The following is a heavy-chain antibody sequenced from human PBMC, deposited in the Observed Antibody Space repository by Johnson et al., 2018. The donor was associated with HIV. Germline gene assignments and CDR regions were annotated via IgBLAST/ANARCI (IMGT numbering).Heavy chain of an antibody. J-gene: IGHJ3*01. CDR3: ARSYSTDALDV. D-gene: IGHD3-10*01. CDR2: ISYDGSNK. CDR1: GFTFSSYA. Sequence: VQLVESGGGVVQPGRSLRLSCAASGFTFSSYAIHWVRQAPGKGLEWVAVISYDGSNKYYADSVKGRFTIYRDNSKNTLYLQLNSLKVEDTAVYYCARSYSTDALDVWGQGTMVTVSS. V-gene: IGHV3-30*04.